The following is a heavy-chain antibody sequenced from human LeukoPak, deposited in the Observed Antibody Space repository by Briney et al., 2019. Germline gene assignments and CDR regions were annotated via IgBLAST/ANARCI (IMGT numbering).Heavy chain of an antibody. J-gene: IGHJ3*02. Sequence: SETLSLTCSVSGGSISRSDYYWGWVRQPPGKGLEWIGSLYYGGSTYYTPSLKSRVTVSVDTSKNQFSLRLRSVTAADTAVYYCARQGSGPLTGLDIWGQGTMVTVS. CDR3: ARQGSGPLTGLDI. CDR1: GGSISRSDYY. V-gene: IGHV4-39*01. CDR2: LYYGGST. D-gene: IGHD3-9*01.